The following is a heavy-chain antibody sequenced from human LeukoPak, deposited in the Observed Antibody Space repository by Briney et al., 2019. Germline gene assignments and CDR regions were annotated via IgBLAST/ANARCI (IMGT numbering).Heavy chain of an antibody. V-gene: IGHV3-66*01. J-gene: IGHJ4*02. CDR2: IYSGGST. D-gene: IGHD4-17*01. Sequence: GGSLRLSCAASGFTVSGNFMTWVRQAPGKGPEWVSVIYSGGSTYYADSVKGRFTISRDDSKNTLYLQMNSLRAEDTAVYYCARGYGDYYFYFDYWGQGTLVTVSS. CDR1: GFTVSGNF. CDR3: ARGYGDYYFYFDY.